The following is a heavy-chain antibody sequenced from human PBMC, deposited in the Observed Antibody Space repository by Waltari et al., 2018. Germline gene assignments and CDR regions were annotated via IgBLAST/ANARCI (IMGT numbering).Heavy chain of an antibody. Sequence: EVQLVESGGGLVQPGGSLKVSCAASGFTFSGSTVHWVRQASGKGLEWVGNIKSKANNSATECSASMQGRFSISRDDSKNMAYLQMHSLKTEDTAVYYCISSGIFLYYFDYWGQGTLVTVSS. J-gene: IGHJ4*02. CDR1: GFTFSGST. V-gene: IGHV3-73*02. CDR2: IKSKANNSAT. CDR3: ISSGIFLYYFDY. D-gene: IGHD1-26*01.